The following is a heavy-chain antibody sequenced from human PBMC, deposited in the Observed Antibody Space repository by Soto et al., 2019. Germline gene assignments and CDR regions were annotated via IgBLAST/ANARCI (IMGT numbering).Heavy chain of an antibody. Sequence: GGSLRLSCAASGFTFSSYWMHWVRQAPGKGLVWVSRINSDGSSTSYADSVKGRFTISRDNAKNTLYLQMNSLKTEDTAVYYCTRQTQLFDYWGQGTLVTVSS. CDR3: TRQTQLFDY. J-gene: IGHJ4*02. V-gene: IGHV3-74*01. CDR2: INSDGSST. D-gene: IGHD5-18*01. CDR1: GFTFSSYW.